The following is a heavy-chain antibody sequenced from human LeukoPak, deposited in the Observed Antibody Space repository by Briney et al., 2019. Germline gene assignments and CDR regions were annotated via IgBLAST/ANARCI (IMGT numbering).Heavy chain of an antibody. J-gene: IGHJ3*02. CDR3: ARWALRSAFDM. CDR2: MYHSGKT. CDR1: GVSITSNY. Sequence: SETLSLTCTVSGVSITSNYWSWIRQSPGKGLEWIGYMYHSGKTNYNPSLESRVTISIDTSTNQLSLKLTSVTVADTAVYYCARWALRSAFDMWGQGTMVTVSS. D-gene: IGHD3-10*01. V-gene: IGHV4-59*01.